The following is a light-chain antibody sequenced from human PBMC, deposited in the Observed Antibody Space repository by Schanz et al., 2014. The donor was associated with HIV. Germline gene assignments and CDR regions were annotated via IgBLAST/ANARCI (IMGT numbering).Light chain of an antibody. V-gene: IGLV1-51*01. CDR2: YNY. Sequence: QSVLTQPPSVSAAPRQKVTISCSGSTSNIGNNYVSWYQQFPGTAPKLLIYYNYRRASGIPDRFSGSKSGTSASLDITGLQTGDEADYYCGTWDSSLSAGYVIFGGGTKLTVL. CDR3: GTWDSSLSAGYVI. CDR1: TSNIGNNY. J-gene: IGLJ2*01.